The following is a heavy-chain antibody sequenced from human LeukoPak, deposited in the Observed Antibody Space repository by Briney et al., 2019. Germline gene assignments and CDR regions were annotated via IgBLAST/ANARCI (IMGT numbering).Heavy chain of an antibody. CDR1: GFTFSSYA. CDR3: ARGSTVSGHWYFGL. V-gene: IGHV3-30-3*01. D-gene: IGHD6-19*01. CDR2: ISYDGSNK. Sequence: GRSLRLSCAASGFTFSSYAMHWVRQAPGKGLEWVAVISYDGSNKYYADSVKGRFTISRDNSKNTLYLQMNSLRDEETAVYHCARGSTVSGHWYFGLWGRGTLVTVSS. J-gene: IGHJ2*01.